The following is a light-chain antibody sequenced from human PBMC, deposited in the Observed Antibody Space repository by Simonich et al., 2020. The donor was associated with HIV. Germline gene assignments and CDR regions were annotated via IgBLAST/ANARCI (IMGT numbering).Light chain of an antibody. J-gene: IGKJ2*01. CDR3: QQYYSTPYT. Sequence: DIVMTQSPDSLAVSLGERATIKCKSSQSILYSSNNKNYLAWYQQKLGQPPKLLIYWASTRESGVPDRFSGSGSGTDFTLTISSLQAEDVAVYYCQQYYSTPYTFGQGTKLEIK. V-gene: IGKV4-1*01. CDR1: QSILYSSNNKNY. CDR2: WAS.